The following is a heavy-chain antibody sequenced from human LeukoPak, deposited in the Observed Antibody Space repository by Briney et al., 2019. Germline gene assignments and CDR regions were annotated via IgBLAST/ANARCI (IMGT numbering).Heavy chain of an antibody. CDR3: AKPTRGYCSCTSCPMGGNYFDY. V-gene: IGHV3-23*01. CDR1: GFTFSSYA. J-gene: IGHJ4*02. CDR2: ISGSGGST. Sequence: PGGSLRLSCAASGFTFSSYAMSWVRQAPGKGLEWVSAISGSGGSTYYADSVKGRFTISRDNSKNTLYLQMNSLRAEDTAVYYCAKPTRGYCSCTSCPMGGNYFDYWGQGTLVTVSS. D-gene: IGHD2-2*01.